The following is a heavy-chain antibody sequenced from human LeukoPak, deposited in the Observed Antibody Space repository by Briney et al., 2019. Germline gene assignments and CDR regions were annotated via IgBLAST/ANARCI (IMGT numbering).Heavy chain of an antibody. V-gene: IGHV4-34*01. J-gene: IGHJ5*02. CDR1: GFTFSTSG. D-gene: IGHD5-12*01. CDR3: ARDEFSGYDSRFPNWFDP. Sequence: GSLRLSCAASGFTFSTSGMSWVRQTPGKGLEWIGEINHSGSTNYNPSLKSRVTISVDTSKNQFSLKLSSVTAADTAVYYCARDEFSGYDSRFPNWFDPWGQGTLVTVSS. CDR2: INHSGST.